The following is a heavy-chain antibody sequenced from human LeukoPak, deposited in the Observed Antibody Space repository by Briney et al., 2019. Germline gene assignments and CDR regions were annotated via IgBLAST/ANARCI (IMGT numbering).Heavy chain of an antibody. Sequence: AAVRVSFKASGYTFTIYGISWVRQAPGQGLEWMGWISAYNGNTNFAQNLQGRVTMTTDTSTSTAYMELRSLRSDDTAVYYCARALCSSTSCHGRNDYWGQGTLVTVSS. V-gene: IGHV1-18*04. D-gene: IGHD2-2*01. CDR2: ISAYNGNT. CDR1: GYTFTIYG. CDR3: ARALCSSTSCHGRNDY. J-gene: IGHJ4*02.